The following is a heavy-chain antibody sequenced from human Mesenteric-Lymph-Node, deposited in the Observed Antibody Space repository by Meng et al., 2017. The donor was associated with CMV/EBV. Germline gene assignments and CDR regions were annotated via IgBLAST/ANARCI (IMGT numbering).Heavy chain of an antibody. CDR2: VSHSGIA. D-gene: IGHD2-15*01. CDR1: GGSLAATSSW. V-gene: IGHV4-4*01. J-gene: IGHJ4*02. CDR3: ARSPGWWSLDY. Sequence: CTVSGGSLAATSSWWRWVRQPPGKGLEWIGEVSHSGIAKYIPSVESRVTISIDRTKNQFSLEVTSVTAADTGVYFCARSPGWWSLDYWGRGALVTVSS.